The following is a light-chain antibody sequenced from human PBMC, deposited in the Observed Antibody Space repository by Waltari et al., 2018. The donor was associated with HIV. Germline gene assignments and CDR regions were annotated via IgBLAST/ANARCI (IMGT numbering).Light chain of an antibody. CDR1: GKDLGAYGY. J-gene: IGLJ3*02. V-gene: IGLV2-14*03. Sequence: QSALTQPASVSGSPGQSVTVSCSGSGKDLGAYGYVSWFQQHPDKAPQLIIFDVSKRPSGISDRFSASKSGNTASLTISGLQPEDEADYFCCSYTSSDTWVFGGGTKVTVL. CDR3: CSYTSSDTWV. CDR2: DVS.